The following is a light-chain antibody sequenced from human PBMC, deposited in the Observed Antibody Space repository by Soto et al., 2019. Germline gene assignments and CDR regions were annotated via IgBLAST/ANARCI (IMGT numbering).Light chain of an antibody. CDR1: QGISSW. J-gene: IGKJ1*01. Sequence: DIQMTQSPSSLSASVGDRLTITCRGSQGISSWLAWYQQKPGKAPRLLIYKASSLASGVPSRFSGSGSGTEFTLTISSLQPDDFATYYCQQYKTFGQGTKVDIK. V-gene: IGKV1-5*03. CDR2: KAS. CDR3: QQYKT.